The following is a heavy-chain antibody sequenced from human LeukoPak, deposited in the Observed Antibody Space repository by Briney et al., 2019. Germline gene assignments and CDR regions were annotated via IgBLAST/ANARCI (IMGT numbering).Heavy chain of an antibody. Sequence: ASVTVSCKASGYTFTSYGLSWVRQAPGQGVEWMGWISAYNGNTIYAQKLQGRVTMTTDTSTSTAYMELRSLRSDDTAVYYCAREKYSSSPFDYWGQGTLVTVSS. CDR3: AREKYSSSPFDY. D-gene: IGHD6-13*01. J-gene: IGHJ4*02. CDR1: GYTFTSYG. CDR2: ISAYNGNT. V-gene: IGHV1-18*01.